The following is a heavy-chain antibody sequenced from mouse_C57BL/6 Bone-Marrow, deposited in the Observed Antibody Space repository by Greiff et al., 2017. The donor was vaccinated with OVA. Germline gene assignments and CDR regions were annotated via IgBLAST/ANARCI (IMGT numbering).Heavy chain of an antibody. Sequence: EVKLEESGPVLVKPGPSVKLSCKASGFTFTDYYMHWVKQSPGKSLEWIGLVYPYNGGTSYNQKFKGKATLTVDTSSSTAYMELSSLTSEDAAVDYCLINLLLRWDYWGQGTSVTVSS. CDR1: GFTFTDYY. CDR3: LINLLLRWDY. CDR2: VYPYNGGT. D-gene: IGHD1-1*01. J-gene: IGHJ4*01. V-gene: IGHV1-36*01.